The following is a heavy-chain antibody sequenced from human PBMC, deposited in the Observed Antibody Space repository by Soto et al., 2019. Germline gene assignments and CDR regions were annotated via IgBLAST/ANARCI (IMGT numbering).Heavy chain of an antibody. CDR3: ARGIPRGYYDILTGYQYYFDY. D-gene: IGHD3-9*01. J-gene: IGHJ4*02. CDR2: ISYDGSNK. Sequence: PGGSLRLSCAASGFTFSSYAMHWVRQAPGKGLEWVAVISYDGSNKYYADSVKGRFTISRDNSKNTLYLQMNSLRAEDTAVYYCARGIPRGYYDILTGYQYYFDYWGQGTLVTVSS. CDR1: GFTFSSYA. V-gene: IGHV3-30-3*01.